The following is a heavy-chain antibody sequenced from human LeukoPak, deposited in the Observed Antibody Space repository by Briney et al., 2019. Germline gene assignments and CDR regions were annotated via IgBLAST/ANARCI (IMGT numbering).Heavy chain of an antibody. J-gene: IGHJ4*02. D-gene: IGHD3-10*01. CDR2: ISSSSSYI. CDR3: ARAYYYGSGSYIPVGY. CDR1: GFTFSSYS. V-gene: IGHV3-21*01. Sequence: PGGSLRLSCAASGFTFSSYSMNWVRQAPGKGLEWVSSISSSSSYIYYADSVKGRFTISRDNAKNSLYLQMNSLRAEDTAVYYCARAYYYGSGSYIPVGYWGQGTLVTVSS.